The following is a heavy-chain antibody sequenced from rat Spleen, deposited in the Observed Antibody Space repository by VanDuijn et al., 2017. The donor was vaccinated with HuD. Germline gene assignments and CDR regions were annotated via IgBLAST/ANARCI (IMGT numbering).Heavy chain of an antibody. J-gene: IGHJ4*01. CDR2: ITSSGGRT. V-gene: IGHV5-25*01. Sequence: EVELVESGGGLVQPGRSMKLSCAASGFIFSNYGMAWVRQAPTKGLEWVASITSSGGRTYYRDSVKGRFTISRDNAKSTLYLQMDSLRSADTATYYCTTASGPYVMDAWGQGASVTVSS. CDR1: GFIFSNYG. D-gene: IGHD4-1*01. CDR3: TTASGPYVMDA.